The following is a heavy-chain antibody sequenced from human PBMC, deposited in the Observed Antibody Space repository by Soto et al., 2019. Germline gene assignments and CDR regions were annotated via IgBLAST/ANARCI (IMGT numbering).Heavy chain of an antibody. CDR3: ARVPGNSSSFYYYDYYMDV. Sequence: EVQLVESGGGLVKPGGSLRLSCAASGFTFSSYSMNWVRQAPGKGLEWVSSISSSSSYIYYADSVKGRFTISRDNAKNSLYLQMNSLGAEDTGVYYCARVPGNSSSFYYYDYYMDVWGKGTTVTVSS. D-gene: IGHD6-6*01. CDR2: ISSSSSYI. V-gene: IGHV3-21*01. J-gene: IGHJ6*03. CDR1: GFTFSSYS.